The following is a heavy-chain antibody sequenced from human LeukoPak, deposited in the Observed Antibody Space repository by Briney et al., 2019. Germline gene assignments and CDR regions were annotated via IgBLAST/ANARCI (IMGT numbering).Heavy chain of an antibody. Sequence: GESLKISCKGSGYSFTSYWIGWVRQMPGKGLEWLGIIYPGDSDTRYSPSFQGQVTISADKSISTAYLQWSSLKASDTAMYYCARRVKEAGGSYYDDAFDIWGQGTMVTVSS. CDR1: GYSFTSYW. D-gene: IGHD1-26*01. CDR3: ARRVKEAGGSYYDDAFDI. J-gene: IGHJ3*02. V-gene: IGHV5-51*01. CDR2: IYPGDSDT.